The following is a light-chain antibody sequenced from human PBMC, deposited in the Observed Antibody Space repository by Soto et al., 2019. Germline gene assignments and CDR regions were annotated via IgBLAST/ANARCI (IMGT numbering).Light chain of an antibody. CDR2: AAS. CDR3: QQYYSYPRT. V-gene: IGKV1-8*01. J-gene: IGKJ5*01. CDR1: QGISSY. Sequence: AIRMTQSPSSLSASTGDRVTITCRASQGISSYLAWYQQKPGKAPKLLIYAASTLQSGVPSRFSGSGSGTDFTLTISCLQSEDVATYYCQQYYSYPRTFGQGTRLEI.